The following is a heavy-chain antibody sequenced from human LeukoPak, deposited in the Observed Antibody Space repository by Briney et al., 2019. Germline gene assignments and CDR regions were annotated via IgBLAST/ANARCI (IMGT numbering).Heavy chain of an antibody. V-gene: IGHV3-23*01. CDR2: ISGSGGST. CDR3: AKWWELPPYYFDY. J-gene: IGHJ4*02. CDR1: GFTFSSYA. Sequence: GGSLRLSCAASGFTFSSYAMSWVRQAPGKGLERVSAISGSGGSTYYADSVKGRFTISRDNSKNTLYLQMNSLRAEDTAVYYCAKWWELPPYYFDYWGQGTLVTVSS. D-gene: IGHD1-26*01.